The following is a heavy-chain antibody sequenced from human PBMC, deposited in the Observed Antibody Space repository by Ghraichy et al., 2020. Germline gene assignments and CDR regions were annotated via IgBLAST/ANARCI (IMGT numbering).Heavy chain of an antibody. Sequence: LSLTCAASGFTVSSNYMSWVRQAPGKGLEWVSVIYSGGSTYYADSVKGRFTISRDNSKNTLYLQMNSLRAEDTAVYYCARDQDYVSYWGQGTLVTVSS. J-gene: IGHJ4*02. CDR2: IYSGGST. CDR1: GFTVSSNY. V-gene: IGHV3-66*01. CDR3: ARDQDYVSY. D-gene: IGHD4-17*01.